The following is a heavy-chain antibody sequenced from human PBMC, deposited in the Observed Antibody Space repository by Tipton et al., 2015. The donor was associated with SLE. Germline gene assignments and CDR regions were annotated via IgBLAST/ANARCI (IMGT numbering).Heavy chain of an antibody. Sequence: VQLVQSGADVKEPGESLQISCKASGYSFTTYWIGWVRQMPGKGLEWMGIIYPGDSDTRYSPSFQGQVTISADKSISTAYLQWSSLKASDTAMYYCARHGSGWELLGYFENWGQGTLVTVSS. CDR2: IYPGDSDT. V-gene: IGHV5-51*01. CDR1: GYSFTTYW. CDR3: ARHGSGWELLGYFEN. D-gene: IGHD2-15*01. J-gene: IGHJ4*02.